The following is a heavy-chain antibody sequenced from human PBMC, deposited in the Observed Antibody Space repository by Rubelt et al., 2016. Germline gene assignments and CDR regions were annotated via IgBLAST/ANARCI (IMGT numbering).Heavy chain of an antibody. V-gene: IGHV3-64*04. CDR3: ARDVRNRGWFDP. CDR1: GFTFSAYA. J-gene: IGHJ5*02. CDR2: ITSSGGST. D-gene: IGHD7-27*01. Sequence: GESGGGLVQPGGSLRLSCSASGFTFSAYAMHWVRQAPGKGLEYVSAITSSGGSTYYADSVKGRFTISRDNSENTLYLHVNSLRAEDSAVYYCARDVRNRGWFDPWGQGTLVTVSS.